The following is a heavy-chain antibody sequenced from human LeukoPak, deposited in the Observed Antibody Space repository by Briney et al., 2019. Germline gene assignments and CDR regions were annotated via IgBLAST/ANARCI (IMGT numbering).Heavy chain of an antibody. V-gene: IGHV3-30-3*01. CDR2: ISYDGSNK. CDR3: ARDLVLGSYYKWSDY. CDR1: GFTFSSYA. J-gene: IGHJ4*02. D-gene: IGHD1-26*01. Sequence: PGGSLRLSCAASGFTFSSYAMHWVRQAPGKGLEWVAVISYDGSNKYYADSVKGRFTISRDNSKNTLYLQMNSLRAEDTAVYYCARDLVLGSYYKWSDYWGQGTLVTVSS.